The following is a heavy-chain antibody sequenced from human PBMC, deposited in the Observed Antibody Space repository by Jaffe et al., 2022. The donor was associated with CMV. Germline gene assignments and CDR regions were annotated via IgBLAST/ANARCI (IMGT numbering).Heavy chain of an antibody. D-gene: IGHD3-22*01. CDR1: GFTFSSYA. CDR3: AKDLRATYYYDSSGYPGVYFDY. J-gene: IGHJ4*02. CDR2: ISGSGGST. V-gene: IGHV3-23*04. Sequence: EVQLVESGGGLVQPGGSLRLSCAASGFTFSSYAMSWVRQAPGKGLEWVSAISGSGGSTYYADSVKGRFTISRDNSKNTLYLQMNSLRAEDTAVYYCAKDLRATYYYDSSGYPGVYFDYWGQGTLVTVSS.